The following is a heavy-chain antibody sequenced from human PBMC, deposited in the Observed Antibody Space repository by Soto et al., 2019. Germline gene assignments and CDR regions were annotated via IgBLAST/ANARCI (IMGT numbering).Heavy chain of an antibody. J-gene: IGHJ5*02. CDR1: GGTFSSYS. Sequence: SVKVSCKASGGTFSSYSFSWVRQAPGQGLEWMGRVIPILGMANYAQKFQGRVTITADKSTSTVYMELSSLRSEDTAVYYCARGGAVVVPGAVDRHNWFDPWGQGTLVT. CDR3: ARGGAVVVPGAVDRHNWFDP. CDR2: VIPILGMA. V-gene: IGHV1-69*04. D-gene: IGHD2-2*01.